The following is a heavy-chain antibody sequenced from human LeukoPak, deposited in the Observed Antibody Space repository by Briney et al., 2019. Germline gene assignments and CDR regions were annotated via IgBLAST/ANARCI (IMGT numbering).Heavy chain of an antibody. D-gene: IGHD3-22*01. Sequence: SETLSLTCAVYGGSFSGYYWSWIRQPPGKGLEWIGEINHSGSTNYNPSLKSRATISVDTSKNQFSLKLSSVTAADTAVYYCARGASGYYRQDWFDPWGQGTLVTVSS. CDR2: INHSGST. V-gene: IGHV4-34*01. J-gene: IGHJ5*02. CDR1: GGSFSGYY. CDR3: ARGASGYYRQDWFDP.